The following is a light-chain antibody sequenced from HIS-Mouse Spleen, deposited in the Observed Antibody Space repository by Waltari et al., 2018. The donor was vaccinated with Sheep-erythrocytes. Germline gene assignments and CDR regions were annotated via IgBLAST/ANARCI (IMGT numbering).Light chain of an antibody. CDR2: DVS. V-gene: IGLV2-14*03. J-gene: IGLJ3*02. CDR1: SSHVGGYNY. CDR3: SSYTSSSTWV. Sequence: QSALTQPASVSGSPGQSITISCTGTSSHVGGYNYVSWYQQQQGKAPKLMIYDVSNRPSGVSDRFSGSKSGNTASLTISGLQAEDEADYYCSSYTSSSTWVFGGGTKLTVL.